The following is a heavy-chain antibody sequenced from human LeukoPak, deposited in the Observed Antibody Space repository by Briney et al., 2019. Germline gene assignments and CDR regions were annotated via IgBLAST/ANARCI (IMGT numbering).Heavy chain of an antibody. CDR3: ARKSWSGGSCYYSSFDP. CDR1: GRSISSYY. CDR2: IYYSGST. Sequence: SDPLSLTCTLCGRSISSYYWSWIRHPPGKGLEWGGYIYYSGSTNYNPSLESRVTISVDTSKNQFSLKLSSVTAADTAVYYCARKSWSGGSCYYSSFDPWGQGTLVTVSS. D-gene: IGHD2-15*01. V-gene: IGHV4-59*07. J-gene: IGHJ5*02.